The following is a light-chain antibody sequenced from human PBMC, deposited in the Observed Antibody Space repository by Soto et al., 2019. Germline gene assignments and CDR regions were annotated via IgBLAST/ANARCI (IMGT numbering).Light chain of an antibody. J-gene: IGLJ2*01. Sequence: QSALTQPASVSGSPGQSITISCTGTSSDVGGYNYVSWYQQHPGKAPKLMIYDVSNRPSGVSNRFSGSKSGNTASLTISGLDDEEADYYCCCSSTSSSPVVFGGGTKLTVL. V-gene: IGLV2-14*01. CDR2: DVS. CDR3: CSSTSSSPVV. CDR1: SSDVGGYNY.